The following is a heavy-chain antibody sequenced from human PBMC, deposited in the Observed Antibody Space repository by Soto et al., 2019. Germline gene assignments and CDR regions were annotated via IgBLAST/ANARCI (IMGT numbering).Heavy chain of an antibody. CDR2: IYYSGST. D-gene: IGHD2-21*02. CDR1: GGSISSGGYY. V-gene: IGHV4-31*03. J-gene: IGHJ5*02. Sequence: LSLTCTVSGGSISSGGYYWSWIRQHPGKGLEWIGYIYYSGSTHYNPSLKSRVTISVDTSKNQFSLKLSSVTAADTAVYYCARLTVVTPGWFDPWGQGTLVTVSS. CDR3: ARLTVVTPGWFDP.